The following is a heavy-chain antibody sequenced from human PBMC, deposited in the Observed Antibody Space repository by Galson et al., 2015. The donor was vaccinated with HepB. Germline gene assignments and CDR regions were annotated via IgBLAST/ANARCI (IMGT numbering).Heavy chain of an antibody. J-gene: IGHJ4*02. D-gene: IGHD3-3*01. Sequence: SLRLSCAASGFTFDDYPMHWVRQVPGKGLEWISNISWNSATRRYVDSVKGRFTISRDNTKNSLYLQMDSLRAEDTALYYCARAGSGFFEYWGQGTLVTVSS. CDR3: ARAGSGFFEY. V-gene: IGHV3-9*01. CDR1: GFTFDDYP. CDR2: ISWNSATR.